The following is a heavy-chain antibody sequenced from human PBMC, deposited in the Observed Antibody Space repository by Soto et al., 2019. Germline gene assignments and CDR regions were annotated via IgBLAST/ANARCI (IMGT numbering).Heavy chain of an antibody. V-gene: IGHV4-30-4*01. J-gene: IGHJ5*02. Sequence: PSETLSLTCTVSGGSISSGDYYWSWIRQPPGKGLEWIGYIYYSGSTYYNPSLKSRVTISVDTSKNQFSLKLSSVTAADTAVYYCAREGIAAAWWFDPWGQGTLVTVSS. D-gene: IGHD6-13*01. CDR1: GGSISSGDYY. CDR2: IYYSGST. CDR3: AREGIAAAWWFDP.